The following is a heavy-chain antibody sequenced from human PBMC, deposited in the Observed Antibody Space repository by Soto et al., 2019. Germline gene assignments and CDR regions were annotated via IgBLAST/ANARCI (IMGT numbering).Heavy chain of an antibody. CDR3: ASKRSYYYYGMDV. V-gene: IGHV4-30-4*01. CDR2: IYYSGST. CDR1: GGSISSGDYY. Sequence: PSETLSLTCTVSGGSISSGDYYWSWIRQPPGKGLEWIGYIYYSGSTYYNPSLKSRVTISVDTSKNQFSLKLSSVTAADTAVYYCASKRSYYYYGMDVWGQGTTVTVSS. J-gene: IGHJ6*02.